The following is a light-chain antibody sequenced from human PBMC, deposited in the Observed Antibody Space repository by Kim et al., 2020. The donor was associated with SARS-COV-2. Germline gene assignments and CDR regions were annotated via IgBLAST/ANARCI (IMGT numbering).Light chain of an antibody. V-gene: IGLV3-1*01. Sequence: SVSPGQTASITCSGEKLGEKYACWYQQRPGQSPVLVIYQDNKRPSGIPERFSGSNSGNTATLTISGTQAMDEADYYCQAWDSSIVVFGGGTKVTVL. J-gene: IGLJ2*01. CDR1: KLGEKY. CDR2: QDN. CDR3: QAWDSSIVV.